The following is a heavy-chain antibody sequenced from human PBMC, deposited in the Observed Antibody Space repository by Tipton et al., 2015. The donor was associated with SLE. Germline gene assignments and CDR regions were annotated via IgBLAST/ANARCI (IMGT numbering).Heavy chain of an antibody. Sequence: GLVKPSETLYLTCTVSGGSISGYYWSWIRQPPGKGLEWIGDIYYSGSTNYNPSLKGRVTISVDASNNQLSLRLNSVTAADTAVYHCARGGPLNYYFDYWGQGTLVTVSS. CDR3: ARGGPLNYYFDY. J-gene: IGHJ4*02. CDR1: GGSISGYY. D-gene: IGHD1-1*01. CDR2: IYYSGST. V-gene: IGHV4-59*01.